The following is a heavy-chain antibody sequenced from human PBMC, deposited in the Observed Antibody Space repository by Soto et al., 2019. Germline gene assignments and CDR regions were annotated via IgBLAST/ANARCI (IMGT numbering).Heavy chain of an antibody. V-gene: IGHV4-4*02. J-gene: IGHJ4*02. CDR1: RGYVNTFHW. CDR3: SHGQIMGHYRSEPDF. Sequence: PSETLSLTCTVSRGYVNTFHWSWVRQSPGKGLEWIGEIYHTGKATYNPSLKTRVTMSVDKSKIQFSLEVRSVTVADTAVYSCSHGQIMGHYRSEPDFWGPGTLVTVSS. CDR2: IYHTGKA. D-gene: IGHD3-16*01.